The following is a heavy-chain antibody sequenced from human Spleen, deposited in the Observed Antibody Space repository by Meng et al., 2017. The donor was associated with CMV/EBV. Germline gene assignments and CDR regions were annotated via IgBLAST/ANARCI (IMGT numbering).Heavy chain of an antibody. CDR3: ARWVAARRYFDY. J-gene: IGHJ4*02. D-gene: IGHD6-6*01. V-gene: IGHV3-21*01. CDR1: GFSFSRYS. CDR2: ISSSSSYI. Sequence: GESLKISCAASGFSFSRYSMNWVRQAPGKGLEWVSSISSSSSYIYYADSVKGRFTISRDNAKNSLYLQMNSLRAEDTAVYYCARWVAARRYFDYWGQGTLVTVSS.